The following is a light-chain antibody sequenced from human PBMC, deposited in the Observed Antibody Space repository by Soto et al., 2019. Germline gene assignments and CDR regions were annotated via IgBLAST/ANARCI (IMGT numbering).Light chain of an antibody. Sequence: EIVMTQSPVTLSVSPGERATLSCRASQNVNINLAWYQQRPGQAPRVLIYGASNRASGVPDRFSGSGSGTDFTLTNSSLEPDDFALYYCQQYKDWPPLTFCGGTRVEIK. CDR3: QQYKDWPPLT. J-gene: IGKJ4*01. CDR2: GAS. V-gene: IGKV3D-15*01. CDR1: QNVNIN.